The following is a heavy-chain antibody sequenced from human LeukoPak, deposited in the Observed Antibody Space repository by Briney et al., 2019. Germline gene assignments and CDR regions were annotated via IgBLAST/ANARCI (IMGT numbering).Heavy chain of an antibody. CDR1: GGSISSYY. CDR2: IYYSGST. CDR3: ARVDTAMVVDAFDI. D-gene: IGHD5-18*01. Sequence: SETLSLTCTVSGGSISSYYWSWIRQPPGKGLEWIGYIYYSGSTNYNPSLKSRVTISVDTSKIQFSLKLSSVTAADTAVYYCARVDTAMVVDAFDIWGQGTMVTVSS. V-gene: IGHV4-59*01. J-gene: IGHJ3*02.